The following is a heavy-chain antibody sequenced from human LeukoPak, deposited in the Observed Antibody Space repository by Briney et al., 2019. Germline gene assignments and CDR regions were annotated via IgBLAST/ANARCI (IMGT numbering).Heavy chain of an antibody. CDR3: AKDASYRNWFDP. CDR2: ISYDGSNK. Sequence: PGGSLRLSCAASGFTFSSYGMHWVRQAPGKGLEWVAVISYDGSNKYYADSVKGRFTISRDNSKNTLYLQMNSLRAEDTAVYYCAKDASYRNWFDPWGQGTLVTVSS. CDR1: GFTFSSYG. V-gene: IGHV3-30*18. D-gene: IGHD1-26*01. J-gene: IGHJ5*02.